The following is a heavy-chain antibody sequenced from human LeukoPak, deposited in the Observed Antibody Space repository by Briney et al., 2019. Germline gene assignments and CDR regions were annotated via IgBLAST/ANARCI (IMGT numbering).Heavy chain of an antibody. CDR2: IYHSGST. CDR1: GYSISSGYY. J-gene: IGHJ4*02. D-gene: IGHD2-15*01. Sequence: SETLSLTCAVSGYSISSGYYWGWIRQPPGKGLEWIGSIYHSGSTYYNPSLKSRVTISVDTSKNQFSLKLSSVTAADTAVYYCAAYCSGGSCYSDSDYWGQGTLVTVSS. V-gene: IGHV4-38-2*01. CDR3: AAYCSGGSCYSDSDY.